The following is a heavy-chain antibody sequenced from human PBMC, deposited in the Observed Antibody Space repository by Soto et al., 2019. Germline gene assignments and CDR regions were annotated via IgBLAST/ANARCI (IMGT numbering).Heavy chain of an antibody. CDR3: AKETQTHDYGGLSPNSFDS. Sequence: GGSLRLSCAASGFTFSSYAMSWVRQAPGKGLEWVSAISGSGGSTYYADSVKGRFTISRDNSKNTLYLQMNSLRAEDTAVYYCAKETQTHDYGGLSPNSFDSGGQGTLVTVSS. CDR2: ISGSGGST. D-gene: IGHD4-17*01. CDR1: GFTFSSYA. J-gene: IGHJ4*02. V-gene: IGHV3-23*01.